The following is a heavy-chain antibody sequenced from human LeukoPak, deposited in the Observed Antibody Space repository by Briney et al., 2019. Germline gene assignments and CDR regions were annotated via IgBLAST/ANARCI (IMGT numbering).Heavy chain of an antibody. D-gene: IGHD6-19*01. CDR1: GYTFTGYY. J-gene: IGHJ3*02. Sequence: ASVKVSCKASGYTFTGYYMHWVRQAPGQGLEWMGWINPNSGGTNYAQKFQGRVTMTRDTSISTAYMELSRLRSDDTAVYYCAREPGIAVAGSYDAFDIWGQGTTVTVSS. CDR3: AREPGIAVAGSYDAFDI. CDR2: INPNSGGT. V-gene: IGHV1-2*02.